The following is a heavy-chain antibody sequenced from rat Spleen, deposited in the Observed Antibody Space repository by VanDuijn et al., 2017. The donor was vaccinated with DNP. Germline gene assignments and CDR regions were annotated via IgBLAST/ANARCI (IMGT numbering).Heavy chain of an antibody. D-gene: IGHD1-4*01. CDR1: GYSITSNY. Sequence: EVQLQESGPGLVKPSQSLSLTCSVTGYSITSNYWAWIRKFPGDKMEWIGYINYSGSTGYNPSLKSRISITRDTSKNQFFLQLNSVTTEDTATYYCARNGYNRFDYWGQGVMVTVSS. J-gene: IGHJ2*01. V-gene: IGHV3-1*01. CDR2: INYSGST. CDR3: ARNGYNRFDY.